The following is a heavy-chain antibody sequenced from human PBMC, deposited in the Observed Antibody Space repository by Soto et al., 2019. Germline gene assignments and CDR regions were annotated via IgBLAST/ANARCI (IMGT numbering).Heavy chain of an antibody. D-gene: IGHD3-10*01. V-gene: IGHV3-48*03. CDR1: GFTFSNYE. CDR2: ISGNGNTI. Sequence: GGSLRLSCAASGFTFSNYEMNWVRQAPGKGLEWVSYISGNGNTINYADSVKGRFTISRDNAKNSLYLQMNSLRAEDTAVYYCARDFYYGSGRFDYWGQGTLVTVSS. J-gene: IGHJ4*02. CDR3: ARDFYYGSGRFDY.